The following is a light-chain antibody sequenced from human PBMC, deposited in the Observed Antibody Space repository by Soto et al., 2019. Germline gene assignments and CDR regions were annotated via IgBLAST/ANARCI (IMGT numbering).Light chain of an antibody. V-gene: IGKV3D-15*01. Sequence: EIVMTQSPDTLSVSPGERATLSCRASQSISSNLAWYRQRPGQAPRLLIYGASTRAIGITARFSGSGSGTEFTLTISSLQSEDFAFYHCQQYNNWPWTFGKGTKVEIK. CDR1: QSISSN. CDR3: QQYNNWPWT. CDR2: GAS. J-gene: IGKJ1*01.